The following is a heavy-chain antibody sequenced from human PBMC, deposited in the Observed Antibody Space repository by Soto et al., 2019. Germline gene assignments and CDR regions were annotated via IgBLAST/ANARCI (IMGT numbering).Heavy chain of an antibody. Sequence: SVKVSCKASGYTFTRYTMNWVRQAPGQRLEWMGWIKPDNGNTKSSQNFQDRVIITRDTSASTAYMDLSSLRSEETAVYYCAREYDFWIGPPRWFDPWGQGTLVTVSS. CDR1: GYTFTRYT. CDR3: AREYDFWIGPPRWFDP. D-gene: IGHD3-3*01. CDR2: IKPDNGNT. J-gene: IGHJ5*02. V-gene: IGHV1-3*01.